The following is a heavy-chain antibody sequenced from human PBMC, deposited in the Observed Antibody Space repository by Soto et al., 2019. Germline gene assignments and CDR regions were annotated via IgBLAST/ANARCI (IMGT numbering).Heavy chain of an antibody. V-gene: IGHV1-46*01. D-gene: IGHD3-22*01. J-gene: IGHJ4*02. CDR3: ARADYYDSSGFYYDY. CDR1: GYIFTNHY. Sequence: QVQLVQSGAEVKKPGASVKVSCKASGYIFTNHYIHWVRQAPGQGLEWMGILNPSGGSTNYLQKFQGRVTMTRDTSTSTVYMELSSLRYEDTAVYFCARADYYDSSGFYYDYWGQGTLVTVSS. CDR2: LNPSGGST.